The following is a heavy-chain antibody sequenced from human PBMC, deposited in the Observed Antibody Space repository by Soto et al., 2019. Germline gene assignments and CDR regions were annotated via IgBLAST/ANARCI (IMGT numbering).Heavy chain of an antibody. Sequence: PWETLSLTFTVSGGSVSSVNAYWTWIRLPQGKGLEWIGYIFYRGSTSYNPSLRSRVSISMDTSKNQFSLTLSSVTAADTAVYYCARDNYGSGSYSPCDYWGPGTLVTVSS. CDR3: ARDNYGSGSYSPCDY. CDR2: IFYRGST. D-gene: IGHD3-10*01. CDR1: GGSVSSVNAY. V-gene: IGHV4-30-4*01. J-gene: IGHJ4*02.